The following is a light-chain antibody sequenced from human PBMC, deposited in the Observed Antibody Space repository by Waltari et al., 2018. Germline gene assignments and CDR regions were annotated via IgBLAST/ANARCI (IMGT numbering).Light chain of an antibody. Sequence: QSALTQPASVSGSPGQSINISCTGTIRDVGGYKYVSWYQQHLGDVPRLLIYDVVKRPSGVSSRFSGSKSDNTARLTISGLQAADEAHYYCSSFTSSSSFVFGSGTKVTV. CDR2: DVV. J-gene: IGLJ1*01. CDR1: IRDVGGYKY. V-gene: IGLV2-14*03. CDR3: SSFTSSSSFV.